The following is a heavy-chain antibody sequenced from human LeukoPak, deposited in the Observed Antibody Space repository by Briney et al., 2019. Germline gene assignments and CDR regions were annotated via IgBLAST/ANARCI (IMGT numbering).Heavy chain of an antibody. CDR3: AGSSWYGYWFDP. Sequence: PGRSLRLSCAASGFTFSDYGMHWVRQAPGKGLEWVSGISWNSGSIGYADSVKGRFTISRDNAKNSLYLQMNSLRAEDTALYYCAGSSWYGYWFDPWGQGTLVTVSS. V-gene: IGHV3-9*01. D-gene: IGHD6-13*01. CDR2: ISWNSGSI. J-gene: IGHJ5*02. CDR1: GFTFSDYG.